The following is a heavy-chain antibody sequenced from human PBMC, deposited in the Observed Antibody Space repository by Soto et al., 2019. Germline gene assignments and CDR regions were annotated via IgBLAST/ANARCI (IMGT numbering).Heavy chain of an antibody. V-gene: IGHV1-18*01. CDR2: ISANNVNT. Sequence: ASVKVCCKASGYTFSIYDISWVRQAPGQGLECMGWISANNVNTNYARKLQGRVTMTKDTSTSTANVELRGMKSDVTAVYYCALGYGSSASYHPVYWAQGTLVTVSS. J-gene: IGHJ4*02. CDR1: GYTFSIYD. CDR3: ALGYGSSASYHPVY. D-gene: IGHD2-2*01.